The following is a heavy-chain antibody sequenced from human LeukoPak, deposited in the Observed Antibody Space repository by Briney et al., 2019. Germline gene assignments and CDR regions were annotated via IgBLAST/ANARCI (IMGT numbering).Heavy chain of an antibody. CDR3: AKDLDDILTGYYVGFDY. CDR1: GFTFSKYA. J-gene: IGHJ4*02. CDR2: ICGGGGCP. V-gene: IGHV3-23*01. D-gene: IGHD3-9*01. Sequence: GGSLRLPCAASGFTFSKYAMTWVRQAPGKGLEWVSTICGGGGCPFYADSVKGRFTISRDNSKNTLSLQMNSLRAEDTALYYCAKDLDDILTGYYVGFDYWDKGTLVTVAS.